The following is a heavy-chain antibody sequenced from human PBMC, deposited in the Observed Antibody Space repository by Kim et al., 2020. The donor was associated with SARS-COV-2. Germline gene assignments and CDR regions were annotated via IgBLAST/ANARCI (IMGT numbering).Heavy chain of an antibody. CDR2: IKSKTDGGTT. CDR1: GFTFSNAW. V-gene: IGHV3-15*01. J-gene: IGHJ6*02. D-gene: IGHD4-17*01. Sequence: GGSLRLSCAASGFTFSNAWMSWVRQAPGKGLEWVGRIKSKTDGGTTDYAAPVKGRFTISRDDSKNTLYLQMNSLKTEDTAVYYCTTNTVTTVIGYYYGMDVWGQGTTVTVSS. CDR3: TTNTVTTVIGYYYGMDV.